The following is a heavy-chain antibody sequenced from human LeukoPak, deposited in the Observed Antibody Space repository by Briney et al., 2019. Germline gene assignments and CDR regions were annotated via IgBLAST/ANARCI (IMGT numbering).Heavy chain of an antibody. CDR1: GGSFSGYY. CDR2: INHSGST. J-gene: IGHJ1*01. V-gene: IGHV4-34*01. CDR3: ARGPHYDFWSGYLRSGHFQH. D-gene: IGHD3-3*01. Sequence: PSETLSLTCAVYGGSFSGYYWSWIRQPPGKGLEWIGEINHSGSTNYNPSLKSRVTISVDTSKNQFSLKLSSVTAADTAVYYCARGPHYDFWSGYLRSGHFQHWGQGTLVTVSS.